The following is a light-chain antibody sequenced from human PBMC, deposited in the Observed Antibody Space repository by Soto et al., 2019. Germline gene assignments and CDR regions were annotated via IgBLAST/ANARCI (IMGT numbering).Light chain of an antibody. CDR1: QSVTNNY. Sequence: EIVLTQSPGTLSLSPWERATLFCRASQSVTNNYLAWFQQKPGQAPRLLMYGASSRATGIPDRFSGSGSGTDFTLTITRLEPEDFAVYYCQQYASSRTFGQGTKVDIK. CDR2: GAS. J-gene: IGKJ1*01. V-gene: IGKV3-20*01. CDR3: QQYASSRT.